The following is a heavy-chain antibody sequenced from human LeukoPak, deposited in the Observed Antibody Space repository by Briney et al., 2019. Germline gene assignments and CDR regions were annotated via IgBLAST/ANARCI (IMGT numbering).Heavy chain of an antibody. D-gene: IGHD6-13*01. J-gene: IGHJ4*02. CDR2: MNPNSGNT. Sequence: ASVKVSCKASGYTFTSYDINWVRQATGQGLEWVGWMNPNSGNTGYAQKFQGRVTMTRNTSISTAYMELSSLRSEDTAVYYCAGVRKKADPIDYWGQGTLVTVSS. V-gene: IGHV1-8*01. CDR3: AGVRKKADPIDY. CDR1: GYTFTSYD.